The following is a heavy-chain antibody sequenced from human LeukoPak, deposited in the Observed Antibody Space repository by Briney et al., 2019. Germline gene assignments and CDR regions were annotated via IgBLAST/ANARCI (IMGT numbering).Heavy chain of an antibody. J-gene: IGHJ3*02. D-gene: IGHD6-6*01. Sequence: ASVKVSCKASGYTFTSYDINWVRQATGQGLEWMGWMNPNSGNTGYAQKFQGRVTMTRNASISTAYMELSSLRSEDTAVYYCARDHSSSNAFDIWGQGTMVTVSS. CDR3: ARDHSSSNAFDI. V-gene: IGHV1-8*01. CDR1: GYTFTSYD. CDR2: MNPNSGNT.